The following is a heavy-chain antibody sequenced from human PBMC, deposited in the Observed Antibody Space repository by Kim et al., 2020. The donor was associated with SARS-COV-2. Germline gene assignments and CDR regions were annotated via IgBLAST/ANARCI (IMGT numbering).Heavy chain of an antibody. CDR2: ISAYNGNT. V-gene: IGHV1-18*04. CDR3: ARFNPYYYDSSGYLYGMDV. Sequence: ASVKVSCKASGYTFTSYGISWVRQAPGQGLDWMGWISAYNGNTNYAPKLQGRVTMTTDTSTSTAYMELRSLRSDDTAVYYCARFNPYYYDSSGYLYGMDVWGQGTTVTVSS. D-gene: IGHD3-22*01. J-gene: IGHJ6*02. CDR1: GYTFTSYG.